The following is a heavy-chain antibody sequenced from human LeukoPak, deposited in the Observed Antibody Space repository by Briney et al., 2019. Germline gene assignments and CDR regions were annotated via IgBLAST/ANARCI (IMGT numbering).Heavy chain of an antibody. V-gene: IGHV3-30*18. CDR1: GFTFSSYG. CDR3: AKDFRRIGAMDV. J-gene: IGHJ6*03. CDR2: IWYGGSNK. Sequence: GRSLRLSCAASGFTFSSYGMHWVRQAPGKGLEWVAVIWYGGSNKYYADSVKGRFTISRDNSKNTLYLQMNSLRAEDTAVYYCAKDFRRIGAMDVWGKGTTVTVSS. D-gene: IGHD3-16*02.